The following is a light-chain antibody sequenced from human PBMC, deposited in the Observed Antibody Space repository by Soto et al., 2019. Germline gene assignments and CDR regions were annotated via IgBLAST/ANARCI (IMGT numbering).Light chain of an antibody. Sequence: EIVLTQSPATLSLSPGERATLSCRASQSVSSYLAWYQQKPGQAPRLLIYDASNRANGIPARFSGSGSGTDFTLTISSLAPEDFAVFYCQQRSNWPPWTFGQGTKVEIK. CDR3: QQRSNWPPWT. V-gene: IGKV3-11*01. CDR1: QSVSSY. CDR2: DAS. J-gene: IGKJ1*01.